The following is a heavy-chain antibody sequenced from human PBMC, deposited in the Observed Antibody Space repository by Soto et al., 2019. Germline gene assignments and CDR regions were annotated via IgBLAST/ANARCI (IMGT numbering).Heavy chain of an antibody. D-gene: IGHD1-26*01. J-gene: IGHJ5*02. CDR3: ARDRFDVGATNWFDP. CDR2: IYYSGST. V-gene: IGHV4-31*03. Sequence: TLSLTCTVSGGSISSGGYYWSWIRQHPGKGLEWIGYIYYSGSTYYNPSLKSRVTISVDTSKNQFSLKLSSVTAADTAVYYCARDRFDVGATNWFDPWGQGTLVTVSS. CDR1: GGSISSGGYY.